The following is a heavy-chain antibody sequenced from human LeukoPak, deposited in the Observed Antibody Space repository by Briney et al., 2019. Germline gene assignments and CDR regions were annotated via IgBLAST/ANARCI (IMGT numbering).Heavy chain of an antibody. J-gene: IGHJ4*02. CDR1: DYSISTGYY. Sequence: SETLSLTCTVSDYSISTGYYWGWIRQPPGKGLEWIGSIFHSGNTYYNPSLKSRVTISVDTSKNQFSLRLSSVTAADTAVYYCARAYYYDSASDYWGQGTLVTVSS. V-gene: IGHV4-38-2*02. D-gene: IGHD3-22*01. CDR2: IFHSGNT. CDR3: ARAYYYDSASDY.